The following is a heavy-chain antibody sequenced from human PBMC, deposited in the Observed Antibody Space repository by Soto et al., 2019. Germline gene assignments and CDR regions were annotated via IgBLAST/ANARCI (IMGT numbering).Heavy chain of an antibody. CDR3: AIHLSSGYYYPLDY. CDR2: ISGSGGST. D-gene: IGHD3-22*01. CDR1: GFTFSSYA. J-gene: IGHJ4*02. V-gene: IGHV3-23*01. Sequence: GGSVRLSCAASGFTFSSYAMSWVRQAPGKGLEWVSAISGSGGSTYYADSVKGRFTISRDNSKNTLYLQMNSLRAEDTAVYYCAIHLSSGYYYPLDYRGQGTLVTVAS.